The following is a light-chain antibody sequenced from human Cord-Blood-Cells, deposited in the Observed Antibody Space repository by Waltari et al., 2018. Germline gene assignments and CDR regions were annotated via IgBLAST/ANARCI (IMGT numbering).Light chain of an antibody. CDR2: EVS. CDR3: SSYTSSSTLYV. CDR1: SSDAVGYNY. Sequence: QSALTQPASVSGSPGQSITISCTGTSSDAVGYNYVSWYQQHPGKAPKLMIYEVSSRSSGVSNRFSGSKSGNTASLTISGLQAEDEADYYCSSYTSSSTLYVFGTGTKVTVL. V-gene: IGLV2-14*01. J-gene: IGLJ1*01.